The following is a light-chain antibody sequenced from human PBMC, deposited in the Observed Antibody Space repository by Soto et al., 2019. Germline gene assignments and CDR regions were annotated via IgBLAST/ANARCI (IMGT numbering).Light chain of an antibody. CDR2: NNN. J-gene: IGLJ2*01. V-gene: IGLV1-44*01. CDR1: SSNIGSNT. CDR3: AAWDDSLHGVV. Sequence: QSVLTQPPSASGTPGQRVTIACSGRSSNIGSNTVNWYQQLPGTAPKLLIYNNNQRPSGVPDRFSGSKSGTSASLAISGLQSEDEADYYCAAWDDSLHGVVFGGGTQLTVL.